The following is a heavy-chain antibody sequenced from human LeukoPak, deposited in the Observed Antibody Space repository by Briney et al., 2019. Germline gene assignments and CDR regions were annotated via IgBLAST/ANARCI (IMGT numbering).Heavy chain of an antibody. CDR2: IIPTFGTA. J-gene: IGHJ1*01. Sequence: GSSVKVSCKASGGTFSSYAISWVRQAPGQGLEWMGGIIPTFGTANYAQKFQGRVTITSDESTSTAYMQLSSLRSEDTAVYYCARVWIAAAGSNAPIQHWGQGPLVTVP. CDR3: ARVWIAAAGSNAPIQH. CDR1: GGTFSSYA. D-gene: IGHD6-13*01. V-gene: IGHV1-69*01.